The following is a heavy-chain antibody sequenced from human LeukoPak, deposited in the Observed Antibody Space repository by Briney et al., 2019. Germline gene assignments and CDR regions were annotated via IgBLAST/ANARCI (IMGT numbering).Heavy chain of an antibody. V-gene: IGHV3-48*02. CDR1: GFRLGSYS. D-gene: IGHD1-1*01. Sequence: GGSLRLSCGASGFRLGSYSMEWARQAPGKGLEWVSHINSGSSTIYYADSVKGRFTISRDNAGNSLYLQMNSLRDEDAAVYYCARVLLERPGIDSFDMWGQGTMVTVSS. J-gene: IGHJ3*02. CDR3: ARVLLERPGIDSFDM. CDR2: INSGSSTI.